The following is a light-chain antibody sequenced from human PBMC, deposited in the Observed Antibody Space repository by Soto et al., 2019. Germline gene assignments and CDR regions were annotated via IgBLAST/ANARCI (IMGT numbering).Light chain of an antibody. CDR3: RSYTSSNTVV. J-gene: IGLJ2*01. CDR1: SRDVGGY. V-gene: IGLV2-14*01. Sequence: QSALTQPASVSGSPGQSITISCTGTSRDVGGYVSWYQQHPGKDPKLMIYEVSNRTSGVSNRFSGSQSGNTASLTISGLQAEDEADYYCRSYTSSNTVVFGGGTKLTVL. CDR2: EVS.